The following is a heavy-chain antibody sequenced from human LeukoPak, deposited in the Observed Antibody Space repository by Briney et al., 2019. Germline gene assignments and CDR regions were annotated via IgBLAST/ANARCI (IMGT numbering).Heavy chain of an antibody. CDR1: GDSISSGYY. CDR3: ARGGYGDFIFDY. Sequence: PSETLSLTCAVSGDSISSGYYWGWIRQPPGKGLEWIGSIYHSGSTYYNPSLKSRVTISVDTSKNQFSLKLSSVTAADTAVYYCARGGYGDFIFDYWGQGTLVTVSS. J-gene: IGHJ4*02. D-gene: IGHD4-17*01. V-gene: IGHV4-38-2*01. CDR2: IYHSGST.